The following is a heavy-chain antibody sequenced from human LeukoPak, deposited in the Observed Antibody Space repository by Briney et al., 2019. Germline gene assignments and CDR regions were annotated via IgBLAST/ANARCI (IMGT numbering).Heavy chain of an antibody. D-gene: IGHD4-17*01. CDR3: ARGNGDYVGPYYYYYGMDV. CDR2: IYYSGST. CDR1: GGSISSGGYY. V-gene: IGHV4-31*03. Sequence: PSETLSLTCTVSGGSISSGGYYWSWIRQHPGKGLEWIGYIYYSGSTYYNPSLKSRVTISVDTSKNQFSLKPSSVTAADTAVYYCARGNGDYVGPYYYYYGMDVWGQGTTVTVSS. J-gene: IGHJ6*02.